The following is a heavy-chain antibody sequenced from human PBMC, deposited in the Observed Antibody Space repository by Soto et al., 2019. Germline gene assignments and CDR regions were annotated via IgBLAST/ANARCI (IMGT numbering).Heavy chain of an antibody. CDR3: TRHWAAVAGSLLAFDT. V-gene: IGHV3-73*01. Sequence: PGGSLRLSCAASGFTFGGSAMHWVRQASGKGLEWVGRIRSKANSYATAYAASVKGRFTISRDDSKNTAYLQMNSLKTEDTAVYYCTRHWAAVAGSLLAFDTSGQGTLVTVSS. CDR2: IRSKANSYAT. D-gene: IGHD6-19*01. J-gene: IGHJ5*02. CDR1: GFTFGGSA.